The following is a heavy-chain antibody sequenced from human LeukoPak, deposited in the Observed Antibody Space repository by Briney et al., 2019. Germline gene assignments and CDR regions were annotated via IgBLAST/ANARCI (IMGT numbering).Heavy chain of an antibody. Sequence: SETLSLTCTVSGGTISSGSYYWSWVRQPAGKGLEWIGRIYTSGSTNYNPSLKSRVTISVDTSKNQFSLKLSSVTAADTAVYYCARDDSSSSMFDYWGQGTLVTVSS. CDR3: ARDDSSSSMFDY. J-gene: IGHJ4*02. CDR1: GGTISSGSYY. CDR2: IYTSGST. V-gene: IGHV4-61*02. D-gene: IGHD6-6*01.